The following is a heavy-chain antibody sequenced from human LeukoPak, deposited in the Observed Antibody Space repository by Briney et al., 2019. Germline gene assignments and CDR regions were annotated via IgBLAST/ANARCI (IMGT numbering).Heavy chain of an antibody. J-gene: IGHJ4*02. CDR3: ARDRRTGSPDDFDY. Sequence: GGSLRLSCATSGFTFNNYPMHWDRQAPGKGLEWVAVIGYDGRFKFHSDSVKGRFTISRDDSKNTLYLQMNSLRPEDTAVYYCARDRRTGSPDDFDYWGQGTLVTVST. D-gene: IGHD3-10*01. V-gene: IGHV3-30*04. CDR2: IGYDGRFK. CDR1: GFTFNNYP.